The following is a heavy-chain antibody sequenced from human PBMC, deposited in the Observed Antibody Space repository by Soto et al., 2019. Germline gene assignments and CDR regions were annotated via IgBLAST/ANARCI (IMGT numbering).Heavy chain of an antibody. J-gene: IGHJ5*02. CDR1: GGSISSSSYY. V-gene: IGHV4-39*01. D-gene: IGHD7-27*01. Sequence: SETLSLTCTVSGGSISSSSYYWGWIRQPPGKGLEWIGSIYYSGSTYYNPSLKSRVTISVDTSKNQFSLKLSSVTAADTAVYYCARHVFWGRPEPPTLSEPLGQRTLDTVSS. CDR3: ARHVFWGRPEPPTLSEP. CDR2: IYYSGST.